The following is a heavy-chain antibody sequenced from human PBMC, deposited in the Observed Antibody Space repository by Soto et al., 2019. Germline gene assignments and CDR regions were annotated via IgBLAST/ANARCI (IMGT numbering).Heavy chain of an antibody. V-gene: IGHV1-69*13. CDR1: GGTFSSYA. CDR2: IIPIFGTA. CDR3: ARVGRIVLRYFDWTFDY. J-gene: IGHJ4*02. Sequence: GASVKVSCKASGGTFSSYAISWVRQAPGQGLEWMGGIIPIFGTANYAQKFQGRVTITADESTSTACMELSSLRSEDTAVYYCARVGRIVLRYFDWTFDYWGQGTLVTVSS. D-gene: IGHD3-9*01.